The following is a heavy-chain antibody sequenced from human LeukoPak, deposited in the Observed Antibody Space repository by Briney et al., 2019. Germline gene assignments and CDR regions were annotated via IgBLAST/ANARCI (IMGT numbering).Heavy chain of an antibody. V-gene: IGHV3-66*02. CDR2: IYSGGST. CDR3: ASTSIAARRYYYYYMDV. Sequence: PGGSLRLSCAASGFTVSSNYTSWVRQAPGKGLEWVSVIYSGGSTYYADSVKGRFTISRDNSKNTLYLQMNSLRAEDTAVYYCASTSIAARRYYYYYMDVWGKGTTVTVSS. CDR1: GFTVSSNY. J-gene: IGHJ6*03. D-gene: IGHD6-6*01.